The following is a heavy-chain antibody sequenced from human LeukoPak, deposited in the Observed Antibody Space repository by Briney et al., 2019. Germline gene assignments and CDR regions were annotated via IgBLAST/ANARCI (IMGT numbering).Heavy chain of an antibody. Sequence: SETLSLTCTVSGGSISSSSHYWGWIRQPPGKGLEWIGSMYYSGSTYYNPSLKSRVTISVDTSKNQFSLKLSSVTAADTAVYYCAKIVVVPAATRGYYYYGMDVWGQGTTVTVSS. D-gene: IGHD2-2*01. CDR3: AKIVVVPAATRGYYYYGMDV. CDR2: MYYSGST. V-gene: IGHV4-39*01. CDR1: GGSISSSSHY. J-gene: IGHJ6*02.